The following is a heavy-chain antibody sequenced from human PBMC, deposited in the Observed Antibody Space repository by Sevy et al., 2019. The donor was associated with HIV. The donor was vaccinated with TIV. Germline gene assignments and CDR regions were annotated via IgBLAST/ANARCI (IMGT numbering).Heavy chain of an antibody. CDR2: IKQDGSDK. V-gene: IGHV3-7*01. CDR1: GFTLSNYW. D-gene: IGHD1-26*01. Sequence: GGSLRLSCAASGFTLSNYWMSWVRQAPGKGLEWVANIKQDGSDKYYADSVKGRFTISRDNAKNSLYLQMNSLRAEDTAVYYCARDLYSGSYYENYWGQGTLVTVSS. CDR3: ARDLYSGSYYENY. J-gene: IGHJ4*02.